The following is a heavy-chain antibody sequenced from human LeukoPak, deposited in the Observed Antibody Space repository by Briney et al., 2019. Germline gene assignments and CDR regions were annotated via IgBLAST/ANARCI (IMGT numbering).Heavy chain of an antibody. Sequence: PSETLSLTCTVSGDSISSGNHNWGWIRQPPGKGLEWIGTIRYSGTRFDNPSLKSRVTISVDTSKNQFSLKLSSVTAADTAVYYCARNRAYWGQGTPVTVSS. J-gene: IGHJ4*02. V-gene: IGHV4-39*01. D-gene: IGHD2/OR15-2a*01. CDR2: IRYSGTR. CDR3: ARNRAY. CDR1: GDSISSGNHN.